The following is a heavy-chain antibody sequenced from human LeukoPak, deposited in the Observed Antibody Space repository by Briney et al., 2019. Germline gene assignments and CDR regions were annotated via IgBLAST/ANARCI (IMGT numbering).Heavy chain of an antibody. CDR2: IYYTGST. D-gene: IGHD1-26*01. CDR1: GGSIGSYY. Sequence: SETLSLTCTVSGGSIGSYYWSWIRQPPGKGLEWIGYIYYTGSTNYNPSLKSRVTISVDTSKNQFSLKLSSVTAADTAVYYCARDRVGATPGYYYYGMDVWGQGTTVTVSS. CDR3: ARDRVGATPGYYYYGMDV. J-gene: IGHJ6*02. V-gene: IGHV4-59*01.